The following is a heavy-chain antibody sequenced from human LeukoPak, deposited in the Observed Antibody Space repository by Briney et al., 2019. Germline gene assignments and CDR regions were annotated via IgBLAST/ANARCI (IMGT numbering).Heavy chain of an antibody. CDR1: GGSVSSDY. V-gene: IGHV4-59*02. CDR2: IYYSGST. D-gene: IGHD6-6*01. J-gene: IGHJ3*02. Sequence: SETPSLTCTVSGGSVSSDYWSWIRQPPGKGLEWIGYIYYSGSTNYNPSLKSRVTISVDTSKNQFSLRLSSVTAADTAVYYCARDRYSSSAFDIWGQGTMVTVSS. CDR3: ARDRYSSSAFDI.